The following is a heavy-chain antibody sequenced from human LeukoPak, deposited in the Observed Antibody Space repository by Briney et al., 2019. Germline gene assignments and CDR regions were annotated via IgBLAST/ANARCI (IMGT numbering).Heavy chain of an antibody. Sequence: SETLSLTCTVSGGSISSSSYYWGWIRQPPGKGLEWIGSIYYSGSTYYNPSLKSRVTISVDTSKNQFSLKLSSVTAADTAVYYCARLGYCSSTSCYNTYFDYWGQGTLVTVSS. CDR1: GGSISSSSYY. V-gene: IGHV4-39*01. D-gene: IGHD2-2*02. CDR3: ARLGYCSSTSCYNTYFDY. CDR2: IYYSGST. J-gene: IGHJ4*02.